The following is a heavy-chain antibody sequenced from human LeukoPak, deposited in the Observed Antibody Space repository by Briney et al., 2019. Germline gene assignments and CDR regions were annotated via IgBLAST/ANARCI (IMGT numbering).Heavy chain of an antibody. CDR3: ARGGEESRDAFDI. Sequence: SETLSLTCTVSGVSISSSNSYWGWIRQPPGKGLEWIGSIYYSGNTYYNASLKSQVSISIDTSKNQFSLKLSSVTAADTAVYYCARGGEESRDAFDIWGQGTMVTVSS. J-gene: IGHJ3*02. CDR1: GVSISSSNSY. V-gene: IGHV4-39*01. D-gene: IGHD3-10*01. CDR2: IYYSGNT.